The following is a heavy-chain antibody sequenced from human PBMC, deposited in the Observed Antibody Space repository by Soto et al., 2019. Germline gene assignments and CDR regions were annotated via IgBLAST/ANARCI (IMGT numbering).Heavy chain of an antibody. J-gene: IGHJ3*02. CDR2: IYFRGNT. Sequence: SETLSLTCSVSGDSISRIDYYWTWIRQHPEKGLEWIGNIYFRGNTYYSPSLESRLTISVDTSKNQFSLKLTSVTAADTAVYYCAREGGSYDSGGYLIRGALDIWGQGTMVTVSS. CDR1: GDSISRIDYY. CDR3: AREGGSYDSGGYLIRGALDI. V-gene: IGHV4-31*03. D-gene: IGHD3-22*01.